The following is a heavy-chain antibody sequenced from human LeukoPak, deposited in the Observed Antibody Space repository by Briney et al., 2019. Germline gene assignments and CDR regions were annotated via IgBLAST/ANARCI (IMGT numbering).Heavy chain of an antibody. CDR2: IYYSGST. Sequence: SETLSLTCTVSGGSVSSSIYYWGWIRQPPGKGLEWIGSIYYSGSTSYNPSLKSRVTISVDTSKNQFSLKLTSVTAADTAVYYSASRNDILTGYVFDFWGQGTLVTVSS. CDR3: ASRNDILTGYVFDF. D-gene: IGHD3-9*01. V-gene: IGHV4-39*01. J-gene: IGHJ4*02. CDR1: GGSVSSSIYY.